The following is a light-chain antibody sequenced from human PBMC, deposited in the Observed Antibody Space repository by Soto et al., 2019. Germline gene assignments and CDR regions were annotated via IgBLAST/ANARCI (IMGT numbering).Light chain of an antibody. J-gene: IGKJ5*01. V-gene: IGKV3D-15*01. Sequence: EIVMTQSPATLSVSPGEGATLSCRASQSVSRNLAWYQQKPGQAPRLLIYDASTRATGTPARFSGSGTGTKFTLSISSLQPEDFAVYSCQQYNNWPITFGQGTRLEIK. CDR1: QSVSRN. CDR2: DAS. CDR3: QQYNNWPIT.